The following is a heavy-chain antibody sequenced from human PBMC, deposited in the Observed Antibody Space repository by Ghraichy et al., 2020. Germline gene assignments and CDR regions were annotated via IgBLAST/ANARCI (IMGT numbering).Heavy chain of an antibody. CDR1: GFTFSNFG. D-gene: IGHD3-22*01. V-gene: IGHV3-30*18. CDR2: VSGDGSDI. J-gene: IGHJ4*02. Sequence: GGSLRLSCAASGFTFSNFGMHWVRQVPGKGLEWAADVSGDGSDIHYADSVKGRFTISRDNSKNMLYLQMNNLRAEDTAVYYCAKSPYDSSGYYYYFHYWGQGTLVTVSS. CDR3: AKSPYDSSGYYYYFHY.